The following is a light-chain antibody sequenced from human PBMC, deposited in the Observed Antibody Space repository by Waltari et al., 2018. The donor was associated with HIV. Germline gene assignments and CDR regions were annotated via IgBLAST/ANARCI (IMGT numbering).Light chain of an antibody. CDR3: MIWHSSAWV. V-gene: IGLV5-45*01. CDR1: SAFNVGPYR. CDR2: YKSDSDK. J-gene: IGLJ3*02. Sequence: QAVLTQPASLSASPGASASLTCTLRSAFNVGPYRIYWYQQKPGSPPQYPLRYKSDSDKQQASGVPSRFSGSKYASANAGILLISGLQSEDEADYYCMIWHSSAWVFGGGTKLTVL.